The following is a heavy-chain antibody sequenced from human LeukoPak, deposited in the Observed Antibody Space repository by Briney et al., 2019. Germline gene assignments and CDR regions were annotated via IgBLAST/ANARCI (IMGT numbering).Heavy chain of an antibody. CDR1: GYTFTGYY. V-gene: IGHV1-2*02. J-gene: IGHJ5*02. CDR2: INPNSGGT. D-gene: IGHD6-13*01. CDR3: ARSSSWYGNWFDP. Sequence: ASVKVSYKASGYTFTGYYMHWVRQAPGQGLEWMGWINPNSGGTNYAQKFQGRVTMTRDTSISTAYMELSRLRSDDTAVYYCARSSSWYGNWFDPWGQGTLVTVSS.